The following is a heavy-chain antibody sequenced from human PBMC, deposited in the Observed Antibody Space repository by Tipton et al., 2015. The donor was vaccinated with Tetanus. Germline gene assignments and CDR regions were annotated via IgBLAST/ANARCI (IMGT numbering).Heavy chain of an antibody. D-gene: IGHD1-26*01. J-gene: IGHJ4*02. V-gene: IGHV4-31*03. CDR1: GGSISSDGAY. CDR3: TRGLPREPFYFDY. Sequence: GLVKPSQTLSLTCTVSGGSISSDGAYWSWIRQHPGEGLEWIGYISNSGSTYYNPSLKSRVTISVDTSKNQFSLRLTSVTAADTAVYYCTRGLPREPFYFDYWGQGKLVAVSS. CDR2: ISNSGST.